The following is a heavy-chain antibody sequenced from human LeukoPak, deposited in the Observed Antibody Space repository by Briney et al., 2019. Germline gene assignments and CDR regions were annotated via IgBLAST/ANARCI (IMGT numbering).Heavy chain of an antibody. Sequence: ASAKVSGKASGYTFTNYYIHWVRQAPGQGLEWVGIINPSGGSTTYAQKFQGRVSMTRDTSTSTVYMELSSLESDDTALYYCARHSLPGTTPFDYWGQGTLVTVSS. CDR1: GYTFTNYY. J-gene: IGHJ4*02. V-gene: IGHV1-46*01. CDR2: INPSGGST. CDR3: ARHSLPGTTPFDY. D-gene: IGHD1-1*01.